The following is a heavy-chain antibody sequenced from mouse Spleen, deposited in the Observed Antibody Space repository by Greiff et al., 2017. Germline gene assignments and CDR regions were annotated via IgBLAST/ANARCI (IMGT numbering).Heavy chain of an antibody. Sequence: EVQLQQSGPELVKPGASVKIPCKASGYTFTDYNMDWVKQSHGKSLEWIGDINPNNGGTIYNQKFKGKATLTVDKSSSTAYMELRSLTSEDTAVYYCARGGVYSYYSPFAYWGQGTLVTVSA. D-gene: IGHD2-12*01. CDR2: INPNNGGT. V-gene: IGHV1-18*01. CDR3: ARGGVYSYYSPFAY. J-gene: IGHJ3*01. CDR1: GYTFTDYN.